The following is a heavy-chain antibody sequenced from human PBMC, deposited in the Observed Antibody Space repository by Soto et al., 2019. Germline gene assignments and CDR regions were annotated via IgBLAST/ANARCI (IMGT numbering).Heavy chain of an antibody. CDR1: GFTFNNYG. J-gene: IGHJ6*02. CDR3: TKDGRFDSDGSLYYYYYCMDV. V-gene: IGHV3-30*18. D-gene: IGHD2-15*01. CDR2: ISNDGSNK. Sequence: GGSLRLSCAASGFTFNNYGMNWVRQAPGKGLEWVAIISNDGSNKYYIESVRGRFTISRDNSKNMLFLQMNSLRVEDTAVYFCTKDGRFDSDGSLYYYYYCMDVWGQGTTVTVSS.